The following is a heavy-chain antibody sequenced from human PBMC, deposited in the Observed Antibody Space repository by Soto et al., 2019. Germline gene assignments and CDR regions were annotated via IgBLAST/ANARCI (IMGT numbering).Heavy chain of an antibody. CDR3: ARGSSGWSVYDYFDY. V-gene: IGHV4-59*01. D-gene: IGHD6-19*01. CDR1: GGTISSYY. J-gene: IGHJ4*02. Sequence: SETLSLTSNVSGGTISSYYWSWIRQPPGKGLEWIGYIYYSGSTNYNPSLKSRVTISVDTSKNQFSLKLSSVTAADTAVYYCARGSSGWSVYDYFDYWGQGTLVTVSS. CDR2: IYYSGST.